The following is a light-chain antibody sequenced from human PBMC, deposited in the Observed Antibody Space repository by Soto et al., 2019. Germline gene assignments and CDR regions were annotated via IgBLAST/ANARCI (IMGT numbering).Light chain of an antibody. V-gene: IGKV1-5*03. CDR1: QSISSW. CDR2: NTS. Sequence: DIQLTQSPSTLSASVGDRVTITCRASQSISSWLAWYQQKPGKAPNLLIYNTSNLESGVPSRFSGSGSGTEFTLTISSLQPDDFATYYCQYYNDSCWTFGQGTKVEIK. J-gene: IGKJ1*01. CDR3: QYYNDSCWT.